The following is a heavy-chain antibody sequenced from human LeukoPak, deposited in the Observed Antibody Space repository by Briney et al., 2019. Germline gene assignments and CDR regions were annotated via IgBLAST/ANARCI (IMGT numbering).Heavy chain of an antibody. CDR2: IYYSGST. J-gene: IGHJ3*02. Sequence: PSETLSLTCTVSGGSISSSSYYWGWIRQPPGKGLEWIGSIYYSGSTNYNPSLKSRVTISVDTSKNQLSLKLSSVTAADTAVYCCARDGPLAFDIWGQGTMVTVSS. V-gene: IGHV4-39*07. CDR1: GGSISSSSYY. CDR3: ARDGPLAFDI.